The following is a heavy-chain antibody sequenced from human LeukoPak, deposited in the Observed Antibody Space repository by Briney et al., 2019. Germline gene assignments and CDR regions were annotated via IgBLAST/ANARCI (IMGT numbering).Heavy chain of an antibody. D-gene: IGHD3-3*01. CDR2: IIPIFGTA. CDR1: GGTFSSYA. CDR3: ARDGRFLASVDY. V-gene: IGHV1-69*06. J-gene: IGHJ4*02. Sequence: ASVKVSCKASGGTFSSYAISWVRQAPGQGLERMGGIIPIFGTANYAQKFQGRVTITADKSTSTAYMELSSLRSEDTAVYYCARDGRFLASVDYWGQGTLVTVSS.